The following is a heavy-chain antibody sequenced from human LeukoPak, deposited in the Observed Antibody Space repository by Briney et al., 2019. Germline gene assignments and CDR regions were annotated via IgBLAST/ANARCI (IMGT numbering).Heavy chain of an antibody. J-gene: IGHJ4*02. D-gene: IGHD1-26*01. CDR3: ARSEWELRPSDY. CDR1: GFTFSSYS. V-gene: IGHV3-21*01. Sequence: GGSLRLSCAASGFTFSSYSMNWVRQAPGKGLEWVSSISSSSSYIYYADSVKGRFTISRDNAKNSLYLQMNSLRAEDTPVYYCARSEWELRPSDYWGQGTLVTVSS. CDR2: ISSSSSYI.